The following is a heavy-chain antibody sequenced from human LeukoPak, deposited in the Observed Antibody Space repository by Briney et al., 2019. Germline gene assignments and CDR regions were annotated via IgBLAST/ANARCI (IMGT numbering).Heavy chain of an antibody. CDR1: GYTFTVNY. V-gene: IGHV1-2*02. J-gene: IGHJ4*02. Sequence: GASVKVSCKASGYTFTVNYIHWVRQAPGQGLEWMGWINPNSGGTKYAQKFQGRVTMTRDTSISTAYMELSSLRSDDTAVYYCAVIAAQAFDYWGQGTLVTVSS. D-gene: IGHD6-6*01. CDR2: INPNSGGT. CDR3: AVIAAQAFDY.